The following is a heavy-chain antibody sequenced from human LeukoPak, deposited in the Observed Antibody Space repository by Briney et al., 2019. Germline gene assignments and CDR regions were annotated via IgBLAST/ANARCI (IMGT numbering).Heavy chain of an antibody. CDR1: GGTFSSYT. J-gene: IGHJ5*02. Sequence: SVKVSCKASGGTFSSYTISWVRQAPGQGLEWMGRIIPILGIANYAQKFQGRVTITADKSTSTAYMELSSLRSEDTAVYYCARDANCSGGSCYDSWFDPWGQGTLVTVSS. CDR3: ARDANCSGGSCYDSWFDP. V-gene: IGHV1-69*04. D-gene: IGHD2-15*01. CDR2: IIPILGIA.